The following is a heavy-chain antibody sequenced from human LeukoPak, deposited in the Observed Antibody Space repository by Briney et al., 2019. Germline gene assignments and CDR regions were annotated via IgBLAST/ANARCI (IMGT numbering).Heavy chain of an antibody. CDR3: ARHAAGVELRFEF. CDR2: VFYTGET. CDR1: PGSIGGYY. Sequence: SETQSLTCSVSPGSIGGYYWSWFRQPPGKGLEWIGYVFYTGETDYNPSLRSRGTISVDASKNQVSLRLTSVTAADTAVYYCARHAAGVELRFEFWGQGTQVTVSS. V-gene: IGHV4-59*08. D-gene: IGHD5-24*01. J-gene: IGHJ4*02.